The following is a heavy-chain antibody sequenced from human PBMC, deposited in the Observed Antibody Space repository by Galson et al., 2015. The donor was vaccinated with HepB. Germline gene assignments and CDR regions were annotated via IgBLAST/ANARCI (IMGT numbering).Heavy chain of an antibody. V-gene: IGHV3-66*01. Sequence: SLRLSCAASGFTVSSNYMSWVRQAPGKGLEWVSVIYSGGSTYNADSVKSRFTISRDNSKNTLYLQMNSLRAEDTAVYYCARGQIAAAGTSYYFDYWGQGTLVTVSS. CDR3: ARGQIAAAGTSYYFDY. CDR1: GFTVSSNY. CDR2: IYSGGST. J-gene: IGHJ4*02. D-gene: IGHD6-13*01.